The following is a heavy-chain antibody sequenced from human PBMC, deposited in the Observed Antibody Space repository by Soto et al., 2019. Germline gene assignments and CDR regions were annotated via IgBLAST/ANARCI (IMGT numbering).Heavy chain of an antibody. J-gene: IGHJ4*02. CDR2: ISYDGSNK. Sequence: VQLVESGGGLVKPGGSLRLSCAASGFTFSSYAMHWVRQAPGKGLEWVAVISYDGSNKYYADSVKGRFTISRDNSKNTLYLQMNSLRAEDTAVYYCARSPYATFDYWGQGALVTVSS. V-gene: IGHV3-30-3*01. CDR3: ARSPYATFDY. D-gene: IGHD2-8*01. CDR1: GFTFSSYA.